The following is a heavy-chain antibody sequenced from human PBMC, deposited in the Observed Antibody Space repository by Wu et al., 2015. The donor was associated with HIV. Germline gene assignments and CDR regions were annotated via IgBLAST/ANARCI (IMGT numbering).Heavy chain of an antibody. D-gene: IGHD3-22*01. Sequence: QVQLVQSGAEVKKPGASVKVSCKALGFSLSDYHLHWVRQAPGQGLQWMGWINCKSGDTNYSLKLNGRVTMTRDTSTNTAYMELTRLTSDDMAIYYCLRDYYDGERKYWGQGTLVTVSS. CDR1: GFSLSDYH. V-gene: IGHV1-2*02. CDR3: LRDYYDGERKY. J-gene: IGHJ4*01. CDR2: INCKSGDT.